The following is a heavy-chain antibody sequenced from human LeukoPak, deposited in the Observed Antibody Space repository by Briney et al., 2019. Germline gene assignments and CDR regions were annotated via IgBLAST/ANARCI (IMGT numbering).Heavy chain of an antibody. Sequence: GESLKISRKGSGYTFTGYYMHWVRQAPGQGLEWMGWINPNSGGTNYAQKFQGRVTMTRDTSISTAYMELSRLRSDDTAVYYCARVGVVIRGAIDAFDIWGQGTMVTVSS. CDR1: GYTFTGYY. D-gene: IGHD3-3*01. V-gene: IGHV1-2*02. J-gene: IGHJ3*02. CDR2: INPNSGGT. CDR3: ARVGVVIRGAIDAFDI.